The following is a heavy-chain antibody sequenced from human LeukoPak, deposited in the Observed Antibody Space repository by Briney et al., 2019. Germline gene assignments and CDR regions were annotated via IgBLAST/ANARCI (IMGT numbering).Heavy chain of an antibody. CDR2: VNPNSGGT. V-gene: IGHV1-2*02. J-gene: IGHJ4*02. CDR3: ARLYDSSGY. CDR1: GYTFTGYY. D-gene: IGHD3-22*01. Sequence: ASVKVSCKASGYTFTGYYMHWVRQAPGQGLEWMGWVNPNSGGTNYAQKFQGRATMTRDTSISTAYMELSRLRSDDTAVYYCARLYDSSGYWGQGTLVTVSS.